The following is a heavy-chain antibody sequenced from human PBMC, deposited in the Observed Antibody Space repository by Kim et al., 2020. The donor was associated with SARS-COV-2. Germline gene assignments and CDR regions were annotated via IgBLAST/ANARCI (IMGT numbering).Heavy chain of an antibody. CDR2: IWYDGSNK. J-gene: IGHJ6*02. CDR3: AKLLFREDSSSWQNYYYGMDV. D-gene: IGHD6-13*01. Sequence: GGSLRLSCAASGFTFSSYGMHWVRQAPGKGLEWVAVIWYDGSNKYYADSVKGRFTISRDNSKNTLYLQMNSLRAEDTAVYYCAKLLFREDSSSWQNYYYGMDVWGQGTTVTVSS. CDR1: GFTFSSYG. V-gene: IGHV3-33*06.